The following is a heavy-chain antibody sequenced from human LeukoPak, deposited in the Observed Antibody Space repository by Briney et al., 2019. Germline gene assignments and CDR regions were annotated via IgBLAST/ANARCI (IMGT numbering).Heavy chain of an antibody. Sequence: PSETLSLTCTVSGGSITSNSYYWGWIRQPPGKGLEWIGNIYYSGSTYYNPSLKSRVTISVDTSKNQLSLKLSSVTAADTAIYYCAKSFSETERATITAYWGQGTLVTVSS. CDR3: AKSFSETERATITAY. J-gene: IGHJ4*02. D-gene: IGHD5-24*01. CDR2: IYYSGST. V-gene: IGHV4-39*07. CDR1: GGSITSNSYY.